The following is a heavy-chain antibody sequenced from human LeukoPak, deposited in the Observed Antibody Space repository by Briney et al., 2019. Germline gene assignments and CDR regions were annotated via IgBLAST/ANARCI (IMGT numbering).Heavy chain of an antibody. D-gene: IGHD3-22*01. V-gene: IGHV3-74*01. CDR1: GFIFSSNW. CDR3: ARDKIRGYDGNWFDP. CDR2: INEDGSTT. Sequence: GGSLRLSCAASGFIFSSNWMHWVRQAPGKGLVWVSRINEDGSTTNHADSVKGRFTISRDNSKNTLYLQMNSLRAEDTAVYYCARDKIRGYDGNWFDPWGQGTLVTVSS. J-gene: IGHJ5*02.